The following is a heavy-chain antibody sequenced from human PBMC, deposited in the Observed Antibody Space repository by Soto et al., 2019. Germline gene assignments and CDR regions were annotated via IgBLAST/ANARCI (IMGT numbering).Heavy chain of an antibody. V-gene: IGHV4-59*02. CDR2: IYYSGST. J-gene: IGHJ4*02. CDR3: ARSHDILTGFSSPHFDY. CDR1: GDSVSSYY. Sequence: QVQLQESGPGLVKPSETLSLTCTVSGDSVSSYYWSWIRQPPGKGLEWIGYIYYSGSTNYNPSLKSLVTISVDTSKNQFSLKLSSVTAADTAVYYCARSHDILTGFSSPHFDYWGQGTLVTVSS. D-gene: IGHD3-9*01.